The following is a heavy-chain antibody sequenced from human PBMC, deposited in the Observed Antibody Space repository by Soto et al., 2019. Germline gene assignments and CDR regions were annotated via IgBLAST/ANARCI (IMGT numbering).Heavy chain of an antibody. CDR1: GFTFSSYG. Sequence: GGSLRLSCAASGFTFSSYGMHWVRQAPGKGLEWVAVIWYDGSNKYYADSVKGRFTISRDNSKNTLYLQMNSLRAEDTAVYYCARAMVRGSHFDYWGQGTLVTVSS. V-gene: IGHV3-33*01. CDR3: ARAMVRGSHFDY. CDR2: IWYDGSNK. D-gene: IGHD3-10*01. J-gene: IGHJ4*02.